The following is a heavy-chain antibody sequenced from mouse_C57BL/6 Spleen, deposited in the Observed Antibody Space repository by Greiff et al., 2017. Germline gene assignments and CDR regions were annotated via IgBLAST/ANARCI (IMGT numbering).Heavy chain of an antibody. CDR1: GFTFSSYG. V-gene: IGHV5-6*01. CDR2: ISSGGSYT. J-gene: IGHJ2*01. D-gene: IGHD2-1*01. CDR3: ASHYGTSYYFDY. Sequence: EVQLVESGGDLVKPGGSLKLSCAASGFTFSSYGMSWVRQTPDKRLEWVATISSGGSYTYYPDSVKGRFTISRDNAKNTLYLQMSSLKSEDTAMYYCASHYGTSYYFDYWGQGTTLTVSS.